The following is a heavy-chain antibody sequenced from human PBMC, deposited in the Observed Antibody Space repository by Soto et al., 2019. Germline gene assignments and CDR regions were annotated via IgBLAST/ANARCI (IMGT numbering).Heavy chain of an antibody. Sequence: QVQLVQSGAEVKKPGSSVKVSCKASGGTFTSSTISWVRQAPGQGLEWMGGISPLFSTTTHEQKILGRVTITADEPTGTAYMELNSLMSDHTPVYFCAEENSSGGWYFDLWGRGTLVTVSS. J-gene: IGHJ2*01. D-gene: IGHD5-18*01. CDR1: GGTFTSST. CDR3: AEENSSGGWYFDL. CDR2: ISPLFSTT. V-gene: IGHV1-69*01.